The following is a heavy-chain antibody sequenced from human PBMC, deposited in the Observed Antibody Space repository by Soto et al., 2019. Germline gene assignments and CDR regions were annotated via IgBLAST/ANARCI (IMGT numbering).Heavy chain of an antibody. CDR3: ARTGETGTTVRFDY. D-gene: IGHD1-1*01. J-gene: IGHJ4*02. CDR1: GGSISSGGYY. CDR2: IYYSGST. Sequence: QVQLQESGPGLVKPSQTLSLTCTVSGGSISSGGYYWSWIRQHPGKGLEWIGYIYYSGSTYYNPSLKSRVTXXVXTXXNQFSLKLSSVTAADTAVYYCARTGETGTTVRFDYWGQGTLVTVSS. V-gene: IGHV4-31*03.